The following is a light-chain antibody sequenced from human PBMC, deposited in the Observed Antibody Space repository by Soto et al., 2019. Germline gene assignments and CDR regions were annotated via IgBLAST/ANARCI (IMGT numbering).Light chain of an antibody. CDR1: SSDVGGYNY. V-gene: IGLV2-14*01. Sequence: QSVLTQPASVSGSPGQSITISCTGTSSDVGGYNYVSWYQQHPDKAPKLLIFEVTNRPSGVSGRFSGSKSGITASLSISGLQPEDEADYYCTSYSSSSPVLFGGGTKLTVL. CDR2: EVT. J-gene: IGLJ2*01. CDR3: TSYSSSSPVL.